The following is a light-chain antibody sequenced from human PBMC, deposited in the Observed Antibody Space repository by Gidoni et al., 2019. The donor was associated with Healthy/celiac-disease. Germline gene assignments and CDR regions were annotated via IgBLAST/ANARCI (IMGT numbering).Light chain of an antibody. V-gene: IGLV3-10*01. CDR2: EDS. Sequence: SYELTQPPSVSVFPGQTARITCSGDALPKKYAYRYQQKSGQAPVLVIYEDSKRPSGIPARFSGSSSGTMATLTISGAQVEDEADYYCYSTDSSGNRWVFGGGTKLTVL. CDR1: ALPKKY. CDR3: YSTDSSGNRWV. J-gene: IGLJ3*02.